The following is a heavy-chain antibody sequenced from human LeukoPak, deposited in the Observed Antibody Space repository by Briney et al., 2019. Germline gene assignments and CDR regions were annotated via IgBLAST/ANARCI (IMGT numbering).Heavy chain of an antibody. J-gene: IGHJ5*02. CDR1: GGSISSSSYY. V-gene: IGHV4-61*05. CDR2: IYDSGST. D-gene: IGHD6-13*01. Sequence: KPSETLSLTCTVSGGSISSSSYYGGWIRQPPGKGLEWIGYIYDSGSTNYNPSLKSRVTISVDMSKNQFSLKLSSVTAADTAVYYCARDYAGSSSWNWFDPWGQGTLVTVSS. CDR3: ARDYAGSSSWNWFDP.